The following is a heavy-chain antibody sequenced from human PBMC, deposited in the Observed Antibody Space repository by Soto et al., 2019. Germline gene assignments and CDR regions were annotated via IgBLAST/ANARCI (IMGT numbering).Heavy chain of an antibody. CDR3: ARTFDYYGMDV. Sequence: SEPLSHTCSVSGYSIGSGYYWAWIRQSPGKGLEWIGSIYHAGSVYYNPSLNGRVALSMDTSKNHFSLKLTSVTAADTAVYYCARTFDYYGMDVWGQGTTVTVS. CDR2: IYHAGSV. CDR1: GYSIGSGYY. J-gene: IGHJ6*02. V-gene: IGHV4-38-2*01.